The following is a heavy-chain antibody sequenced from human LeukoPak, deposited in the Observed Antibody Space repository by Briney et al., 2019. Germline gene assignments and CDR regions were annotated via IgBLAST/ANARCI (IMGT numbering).Heavy chain of an antibody. D-gene: IGHD3-10*01. Sequence: GGSLRLSCAASGFTFSSYDMHWVRQATGKGLEWVSAIGTAGDTYYPGAVKGRFTISRENAKNSFYLQMNSLKAGDTAVYYCARGTLTMVRGVMNYFDYWGQGTLVTVSS. CDR1: GFTFSSYD. CDR2: IGTAGDT. CDR3: ARGTLTMVRGVMNYFDY. J-gene: IGHJ4*02. V-gene: IGHV3-13*01.